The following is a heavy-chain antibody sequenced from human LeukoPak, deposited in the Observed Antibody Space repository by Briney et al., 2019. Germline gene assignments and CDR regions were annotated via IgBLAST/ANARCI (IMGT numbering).Heavy chain of an antibody. CDR3: ARERDPLDY. V-gene: IGHV4-4*09. CDR1: GGSVSSYY. CDR2: IYNSENT. Sequence: SETLSLTCTVSGGSVSSYYWSWIRQPPGKGLEWIGYIYNSENTNYNSSLKSRVTMSVDTSKNQFFLKLSSVTAADTAVYYCARERDPLDYWGQGTLVTVSS. J-gene: IGHJ4*02.